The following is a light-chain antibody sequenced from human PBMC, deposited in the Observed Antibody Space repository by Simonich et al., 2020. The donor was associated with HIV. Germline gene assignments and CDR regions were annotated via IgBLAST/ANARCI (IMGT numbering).Light chain of an antibody. CDR2: EDN. V-gene: IGLV6-57*03. CDR3: QSYDSSNHVV. CDR1: SGSIASNY. J-gene: IGLJ2*01. Sequence: NFMLTQPHSVSESPGKTVTISCTRSSGSIASNYVQWYQQRPGSAPTTLIYEDNQRHSGVPDRFSGSIDSSSNSASLTISGLKTEDEADYYCQSYDSSNHVVFGGGTKLTVL.